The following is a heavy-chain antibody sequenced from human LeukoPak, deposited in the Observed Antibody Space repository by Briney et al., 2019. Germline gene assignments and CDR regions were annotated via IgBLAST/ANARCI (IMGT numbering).Heavy chain of an antibody. Sequence: ASVKVSCKASGGTFSSYAISWVRQAPGQGLEWMGGIIPIFGTANYAQKFQGRVTITADESTSTAYMELSSLRSEDTAVYYCARPKGDTAMDYYYYGMDVWGQGTTVTVSS. CDR3: ARPKGDTAMDYYYYGMDV. CDR1: GGTFSSYA. D-gene: IGHD5-18*01. J-gene: IGHJ6*02. CDR2: IIPIFGTA. V-gene: IGHV1-69*13.